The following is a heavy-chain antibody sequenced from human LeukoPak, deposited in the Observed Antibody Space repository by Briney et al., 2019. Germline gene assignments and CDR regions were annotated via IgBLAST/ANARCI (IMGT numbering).Heavy chain of an antibody. CDR3: ARGRQWEPSPYYFDY. D-gene: IGHD1-26*01. V-gene: IGHV4-59*01. CDR2: IYYSGST. CDR1: GGSISSYY. Sequence: SETLSLTCTVSGGSISSYYWSWIRQPPGKGLEWIGYIYYSGSTNYNPSLKSRVTISVDTSKNQFSLKLSSVTAADTAVYCCARGRQWEPSPYYFDYWGQGTLVTVSS. J-gene: IGHJ4*02.